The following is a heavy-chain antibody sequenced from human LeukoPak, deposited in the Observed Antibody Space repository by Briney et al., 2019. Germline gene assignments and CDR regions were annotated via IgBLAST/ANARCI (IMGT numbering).Heavy chain of an antibody. D-gene: IGHD1-26*01. CDR3: ARDGGVSRNYYGNAVGSWFDP. CDR2: ISASGSTI. J-gene: IGHJ5*02. CDR1: GFTFSSYG. Sequence: GGSLRLSCAASGFTFSSYGMSWVRQAPGKGLEWVSYISASGSTIYYADSVKGRFTISRDNTKNSLYLQMNSLRAGDTAVYYCARDGGVSRNYYGNAVGSWFDPWGQGTQVTVSS. V-gene: IGHV3-48*04.